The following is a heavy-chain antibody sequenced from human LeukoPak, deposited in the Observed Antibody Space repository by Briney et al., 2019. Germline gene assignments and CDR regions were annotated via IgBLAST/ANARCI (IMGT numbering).Heavy chain of an antibody. D-gene: IGHD1-1*01. V-gene: IGHV4-59*01. CDR3: ARDHYIAGTQYYYYYMDV. CDR1: GGSISSYY. Sequence: SETLSLTCTVSGGSISSYYWSWIRQPPGKGPEWIGYIYYSGSTNYNPSLKSRVTISVDTSKNQFSLKLSSVTAADTAVYYCARDHYIAGTQYYYYYMDVWGKGTTVTVSS. J-gene: IGHJ6*03. CDR2: IYYSGST.